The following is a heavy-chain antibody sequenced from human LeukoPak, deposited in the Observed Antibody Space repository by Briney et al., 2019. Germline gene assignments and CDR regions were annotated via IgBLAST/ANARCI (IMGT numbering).Heavy chain of an antibody. CDR1: GFTVSSNY. CDR2: IYSGGST. D-gene: IGHD3-3*01. Sequence: QAGGSLRLSCAASGFTVSSNYMSWVRQAPGKGLEWVSVIYSGGSTYYADSVKGRFTISRDNSKNTLYLQMNSLRAEDTAVYYCARGRFLEWFDGMDVWGQGTTVTVSS. V-gene: IGHV3-53*01. J-gene: IGHJ6*02. CDR3: ARGRFLEWFDGMDV.